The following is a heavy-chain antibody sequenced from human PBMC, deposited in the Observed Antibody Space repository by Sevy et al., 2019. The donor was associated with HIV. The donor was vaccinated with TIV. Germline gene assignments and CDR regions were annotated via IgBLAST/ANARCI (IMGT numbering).Heavy chain of an antibody. J-gene: IGHJ6*02. Sequence: SETLSLTCTVSGGSINSFYWNWIRQSPGKGLEWIGYVDDSGRPNSNPSLKSRVTISKAMSQNQVSLKLTSVNAADTAVYYCAREVYDIMTGYSGGMDVWGQGTTVTVSS. CDR2: VDDSGRP. V-gene: IGHV4-59*01. CDR3: AREVYDIMTGYSGGMDV. D-gene: IGHD3-9*01. CDR1: GGSINSFY.